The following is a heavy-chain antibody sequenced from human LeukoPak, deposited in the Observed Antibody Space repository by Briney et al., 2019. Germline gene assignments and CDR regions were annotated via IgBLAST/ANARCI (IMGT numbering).Heavy chain of an antibody. CDR2: INPYSGAI. CDR3: ARGEQSSLIDY. V-gene: IGHV1-2*02. J-gene: IGHJ4*02. Sequence: ASVKVSCTSSGFTFTDEYIHLVRQAPGQGLEWMGWINPYSGAINYAQKFQGRVTLTRDTSISTAYMELSRLTSGDTAVYYCARGEQSSLIDYWGQGTLVTVSS. D-gene: IGHD1/OR15-1a*01. CDR1: GFTFTDEY.